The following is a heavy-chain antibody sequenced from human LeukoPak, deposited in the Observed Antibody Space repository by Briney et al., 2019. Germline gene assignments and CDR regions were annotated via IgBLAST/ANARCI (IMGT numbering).Heavy chain of an antibody. CDR1: GFTFSSYW. V-gene: IGHV3-74*01. J-gene: IGHJ4*02. CDR2: INSDGSST. D-gene: IGHD3-10*01. Sequence: GGSLRLSCAASGFTFSSYWMHWVRHAPGKGLVWVSRINSDGSSTSYADSVKGRFTISRDNAKNTLYLQMNRLRAEDTAVYYCVVGPDTFDYWGQGTLVTVSS. CDR3: VVGPDTFDY.